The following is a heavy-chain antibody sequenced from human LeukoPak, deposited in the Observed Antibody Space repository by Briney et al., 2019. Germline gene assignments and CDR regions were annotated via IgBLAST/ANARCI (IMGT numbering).Heavy chain of an antibody. Sequence: SETLSLTCAGYGGSFSGYYWSWIRQPPGKGLEWIGEINHSGSTNYNPSLKSRVTISLDTSRNQFSLKLNSVTAADTAVYYCAKSNGYGLVDIWGQGTMVTVSS. CDR1: GGSFSGYY. J-gene: IGHJ3*02. V-gene: IGHV4-34*01. CDR3: AKSNGYGLVDI. CDR2: INHSGST. D-gene: IGHD3-10*01.